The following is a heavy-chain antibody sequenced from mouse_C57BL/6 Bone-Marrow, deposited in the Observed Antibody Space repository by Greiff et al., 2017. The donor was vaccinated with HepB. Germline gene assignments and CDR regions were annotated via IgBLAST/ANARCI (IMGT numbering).Heavy chain of an antibody. CDR1: GFNIKDDY. CDR3: TTHFITPVVSTYYYALYY. V-gene: IGHV14-4*01. CDR2: IDPENGDT. D-gene: IGHD1-1*01. J-gene: IGHJ4*01. Sequence: EVQLQQSGAELVRPGASVKLSCTASGFNIKDDYMHWVKQRPEQGLEWIGWIDPENGDTEYASKFQGKATITADTSSNTAYLQLSSLTSEDTAVYYSTTHFITPVVSTYYYALYYCGQGTSVTVSS.